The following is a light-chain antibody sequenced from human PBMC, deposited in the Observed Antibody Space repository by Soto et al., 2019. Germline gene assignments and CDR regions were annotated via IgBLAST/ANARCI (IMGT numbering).Light chain of an antibody. CDR2: DAS. J-gene: IGKJ1*01. Sequence: GDRVTITCRASQSISSWLAWYQQKPGKAPKLLIYDASSLESGVPSRFSGSGSGTEFTLTISSLQPDDSATYYCQQYNSYWTFGQGTKVEIK. CDR3: QQYNSYWT. V-gene: IGKV1-5*01. CDR1: QSISSW.